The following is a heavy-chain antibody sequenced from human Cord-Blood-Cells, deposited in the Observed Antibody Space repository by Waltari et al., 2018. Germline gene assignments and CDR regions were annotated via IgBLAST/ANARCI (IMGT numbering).Heavy chain of an antibody. D-gene: IGHD6-6*01. CDR2: ISYDGSNK. CDR3: AKDHPEYSSSSYFDY. J-gene: IGHJ4*02. V-gene: IGHV3-30*18. Sequence: QVQLVESGGGVVQPGRSLRLSCAASGFTFSSYGMHWVRQAPGKGLEWVEVISYDGSNKYYADSVKGRFTISRDNSKNTLYLQMNSLRAEDTAVYYCAKDHPEYSSSSYFDYWGQGTLVTVSS. CDR1: GFTFSSYG.